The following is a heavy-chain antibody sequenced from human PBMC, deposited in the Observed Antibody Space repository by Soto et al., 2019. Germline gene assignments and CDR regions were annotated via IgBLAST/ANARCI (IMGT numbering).Heavy chain of an antibody. V-gene: IGHV4-34*01. Sequence: SETLSLTCAVSGGSFRGFYWTWIRQSPGKGLEWLGDINHVGITNYNPSLKSRVSIPVDTSKSQFSLKLSSVTAADTAVYYCASLWLSFIDYWGQGTLVTVSS. CDR3: ASLWLSFIDY. CDR2: INHVGIT. CDR1: GGSFRGFY. J-gene: IGHJ4*02. D-gene: IGHD5-12*01.